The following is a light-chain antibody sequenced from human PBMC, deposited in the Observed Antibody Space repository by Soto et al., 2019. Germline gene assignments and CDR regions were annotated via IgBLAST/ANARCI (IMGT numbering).Light chain of an antibody. Sequence: EIVLTQSPGTLSLSPGERATLSCRASQRIYSAYLGWYQQKPGQAPRLLIYGTSSRATGIPDRFSGSGSGTDFTLTISRLEPEDFAVYYCQQSGNSPINFGQAKRLEIK. CDR1: QRIYSAY. V-gene: IGKV3-20*01. CDR3: QQSGNSPIN. J-gene: IGKJ5*01. CDR2: GTS.